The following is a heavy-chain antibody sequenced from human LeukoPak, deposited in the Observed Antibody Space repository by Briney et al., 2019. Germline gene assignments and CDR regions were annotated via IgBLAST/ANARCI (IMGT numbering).Heavy chain of an antibody. CDR1: GFTFSSYG. J-gene: IGHJ3*02. D-gene: IGHD3-9*01. CDR3: AGVPGVRYFDWPLLGAFDI. V-gene: IGHV4-34*01. Sequence: GSLRLSCAASGFTFSSYGMHWVRQPPGKGREWIGGINHSGSPNYTPSPKSRVAISVETSKTQFSLMLRSVTGADKAVLCCAGVPGVRYFDWPLLGAFDIWGQGTMVTVSS. CDR2: INHSGSP.